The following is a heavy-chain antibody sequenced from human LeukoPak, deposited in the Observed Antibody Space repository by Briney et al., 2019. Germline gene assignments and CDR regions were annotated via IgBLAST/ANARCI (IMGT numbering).Heavy chain of an antibody. D-gene: IGHD3-22*01. CDR2: MNPNSGNT. V-gene: IGHV1-8*01. J-gene: IGHJ3*02. CDR1: GYTFTGYD. Sequence: ASVKVSCKASGYTFTGYDINWVRQATGQGLEWMGWMNPNSGNTGYARKFQGRVTMTRNTSISTAYMELSSLRSEDTAVYYCGRAAYYDSSGYPYAFDIWGQGTMVTVSS. CDR3: GRAAYYDSSGYPYAFDI.